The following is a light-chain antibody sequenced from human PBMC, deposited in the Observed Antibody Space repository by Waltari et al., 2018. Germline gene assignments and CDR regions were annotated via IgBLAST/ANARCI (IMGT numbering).Light chain of an antibody. Sequence: DIQMTQSPSSLSASVGDRVTIRCRASQDIRVWLAWYQQKPGKAPRLLIYATSSLQSGVPSRFSGSGSGTDFTLTISSLQPDDFATYYCQQGNSFPYTFGQGTKLEIK. CDR2: ATS. CDR3: QQGNSFPYT. J-gene: IGKJ2*01. CDR1: QDIRVW. V-gene: IGKV1-12*01.